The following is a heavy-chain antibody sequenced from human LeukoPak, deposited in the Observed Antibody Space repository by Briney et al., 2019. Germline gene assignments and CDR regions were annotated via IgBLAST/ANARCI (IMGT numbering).Heavy chain of an antibody. J-gene: IGHJ4*02. V-gene: IGHV3-7*01. D-gene: IGHD6-13*01. Sequence: GGSLRLSCAASGFTFSGYWMSWVRQAPGKGLEWVANIKQDGSEKYYVDSVKGRFTISRDNAKNSLYLQMNSLRAEDTAVYYCARGPSRGYVDYWGQGTLVTVSS. CDR1: GFTFSGYW. CDR3: ARGPSRGYVDY. CDR2: IKQDGSEK.